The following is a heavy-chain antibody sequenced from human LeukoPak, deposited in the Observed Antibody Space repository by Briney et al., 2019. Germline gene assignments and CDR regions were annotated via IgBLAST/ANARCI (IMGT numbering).Heavy chain of an antibody. D-gene: IGHD6-19*01. CDR2: ISGSGAAT. CDR3: AKSGSGWYRLDC. Sequence: GGSLRLSCTASGFTFSSYAMTWVRQAPGKGLEWVSRISGSGAATYYADPVKGRFTISRDNSKNTLYLQMNSLRAEDTAIYCCAKSGSGWYRLDCWGQGMRVTVSS. J-gene: IGHJ4*02. V-gene: IGHV3-23*01. CDR1: GFTFSSYA.